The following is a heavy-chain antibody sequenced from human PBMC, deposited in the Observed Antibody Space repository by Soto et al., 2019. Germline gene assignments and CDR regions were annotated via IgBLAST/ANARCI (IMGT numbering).Heavy chain of an antibody. CDR2: ISSSSSYI. J-gene: IGHJ6*02. V-gene: IGHV3-21*01. CDR3: ARGGTRITMVRGVPLGGMDV. CDR1: GFTFSSYS. Sequence: LRLSCAASGFTFSSYSMNWVRQAPGKGLEWVSSISSSSSYIYYADSVKGRFTISRDNAKNSLYLQMNSLRAEDTAVYYCARGGTRITMVRGVPLGGMDVWGQGTTVTVSS. D-gene: IGHD3-10*01.